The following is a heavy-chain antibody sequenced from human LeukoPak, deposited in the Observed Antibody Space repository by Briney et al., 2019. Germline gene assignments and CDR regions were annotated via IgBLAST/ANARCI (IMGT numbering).Heavy chain of an antibody. CDR2: IYYSGST. D-gene: IGHD2-15*01. J-gene: IGHJ6*04. CDR1: GGSISSGEYY. V-gene: IGHV4-30-4*01. CDR3: ARDPLVVVAATRYYYYGMDV. Sequence: PSQTLSLTCTVSGGSISSGEYYWRWTRQPPGRGLEWIGYIYYSGSTYYNPSLKSRVTISVDTSKNQFSLKLSSVTAADTAVYYCARDPLVVVAATRYYYYGMDVWGKGTTVTVSS.